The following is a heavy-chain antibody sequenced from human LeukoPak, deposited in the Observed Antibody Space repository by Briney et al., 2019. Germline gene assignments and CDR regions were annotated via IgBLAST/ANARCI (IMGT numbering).Heavy chain of an antibody. CDR2: INHSGSN. J-gene: IGHJ5*02. V-gene: IGHV4-34*01. CDR3: ARQPGLAYCGGDCYSNWFDP. Sequence: PSETLSLTCAVYGGSFSGYYWSWIRQPPGKGLEWVGEINHSGSNNYNPSLNSRLPIPVDPSTNPFSLKLSSVTAADTAVYYCARQPGLAYCGGDCYSNWFDPWGQGTLVTVSS. CDR1: GGSFSGYY. D-gene: IGHD2-21*02.